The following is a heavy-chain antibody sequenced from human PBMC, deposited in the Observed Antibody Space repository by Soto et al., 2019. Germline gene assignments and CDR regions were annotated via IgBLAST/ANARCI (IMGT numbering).Heavy chain of an antibody. D-gene: IGHD2-15*01. CDR2: INPNGSGT. Sequence: QVHLVQSGAEVKESGASVRLSCKASGYNFNDYYIYWVRQAPGLGLAWMGWINPNGSGTTSDQKFRGRVTFTMHTSFSTAHLEVTRLTSDDTAVYYFAGDLLPYTIQQYSSYPMDVWGQATTFTVSS. CDR3: AGDLLPYTIQQYSSYPMDV. V-gene: IGHV1-2*02. CDR1: GYNFNDYY. J-gene: IGHJ6*02.